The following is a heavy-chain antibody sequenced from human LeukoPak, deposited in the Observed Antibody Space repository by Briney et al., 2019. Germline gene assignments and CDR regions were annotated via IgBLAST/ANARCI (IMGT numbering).Heavy chain of an antibody. CDR1: GFTFSSYS. CDR2: INSRTTYI. D-gene: IGHD1-1*01. CDR3: ARASPYNWNVFDALDI. J-gene: IGHJ3*02. Sequence: KSGGSLRLSCVASGFTFSSYSMICVRQAPGKGLEWVSCINSRTTYIYYADSVKGRFTISRDKAKNSLYLQMNNLRDEDTAVYYCARASPYNWNVFDALDIWAKGQWSPSL. V-gene: IGHV3-21*01.